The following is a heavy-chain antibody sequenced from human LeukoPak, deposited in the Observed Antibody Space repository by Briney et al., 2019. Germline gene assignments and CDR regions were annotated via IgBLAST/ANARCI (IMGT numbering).Heavy chain of an antibody. CDR2: ISGSGGST. CDR1: GFTFSSYA. CDR3: AKSPHCTNGVCYLSYYYYMDV. V-gene: IGHV3-23*01. D-gene: IGHD2-8*01. J-gene: IGHJ6*03. Sequence: GGFLRLSCAASGFTFSSYAMSWVRQAPGKGLEWVSAISGSGGSTYYADSVKGRFTISRDNSKNTLYLQMNSLGAEDTAVYYCAKSPHCTNGVCYLSYYYYMDVWGKGTTVTVSS.